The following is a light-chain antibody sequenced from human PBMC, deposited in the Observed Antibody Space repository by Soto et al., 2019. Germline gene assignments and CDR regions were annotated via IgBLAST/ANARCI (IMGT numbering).Light chain of an antibody. V-gene: IGKV1-16*01. CDR3: PHYYTYPFT. CDR2: AAS. J-gene: IGKJ3*01. Sequence: DIQVTQSPSSISASFGDRITRTCRACQDIGTGLAWFQQKPGQAPTHLIYAASTLQSGVPSAFSVSGSGNDFTLTISGLQPDDFATYYCPHYYTYPFTFRPGPIV. CDR1: QDIGTG.